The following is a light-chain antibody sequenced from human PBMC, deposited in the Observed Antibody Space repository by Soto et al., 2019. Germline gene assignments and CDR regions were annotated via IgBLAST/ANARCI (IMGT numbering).Light chain of an antibody. CDR2: DVS. J-gene: IGKJ5*01. Sequence: EIRMTQSPGTLSVSPGERATLSCRAAQGGTTNFAWYQQKSGQSPRLLIYDVSNRATGVPARFSGSGSETDFTLTISSLRSEDSAVYFCQQYNNWPFSFGQGTRLEIK. CDR1: QGGTTN. V-gene: IGKV3-15*01. CDR3: QQYNNWPFS.